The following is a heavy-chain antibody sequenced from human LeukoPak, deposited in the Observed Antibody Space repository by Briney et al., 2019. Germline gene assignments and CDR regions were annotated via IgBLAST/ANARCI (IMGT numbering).Heavy chain of an antibody. Sequence: PGGSLRLSCAASGFTVSSNCMTWVRQVPGKGLEWVSILYSVGTTYYADSMKGRSTISRDGSKNTLYLQMNSLRPEDTAVYYCASSASSGLPNAFDVWGQGTMVTVSS. CDR1: GFTVSSNC. D-gene: IGHD3-10*01. CDR3: ASSASSGLPNAFDV. J-gene: IGHJ3*01. CDR2: LYSVGTT. V-gene: IGHV3-66*02.